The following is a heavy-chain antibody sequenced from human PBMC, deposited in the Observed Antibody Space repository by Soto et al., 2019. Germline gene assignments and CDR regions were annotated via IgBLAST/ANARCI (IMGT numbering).Heavy chain of an antibody. CDR1: DASVWSDSYF. Sequence: QVQLRESGPGLLKPSETLSLTCTVSDASVWSDSYFWTWIRQPPGQVLEWIAYISHTGDTNYNPSLKSRVTISIDTSRNQFSLTVTSVTAADTAVYFCARIVVGVTVDLWGQGSLVTVSS. V-gene: IGHV4-61*01. J-gene: IGHJ4*02. D-gene: IGHD1-26*01. CDR3: ARIVVGVTVDL. CDR2: ISHTGDT.